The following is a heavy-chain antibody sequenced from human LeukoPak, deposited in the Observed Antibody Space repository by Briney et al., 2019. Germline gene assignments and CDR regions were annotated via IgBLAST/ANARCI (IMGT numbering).Heavy chain of an antibody. V-gene: IGHV3-30*02. J-gene: IGHJ4*02. CDR3: VDT. CDR2: IRNDGNKY. D-gene: IGHD3-22*01. CDR1: GFTFSSYA. Sequence: GGSLRLSCAASGFTFSSYAMHWVRQAPGKGLDWVAFIRNDGNKYNYAESVKGRFTISRDNSKNTLYLQMDSLSAEDTAVTVKVDTWGQGTLVTVSS.